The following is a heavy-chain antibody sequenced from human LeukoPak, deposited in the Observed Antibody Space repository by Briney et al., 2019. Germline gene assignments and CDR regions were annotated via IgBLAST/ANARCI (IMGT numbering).Heavy chain of an antibody. D-gene: IGHD4-17*01. CDR2: NSASDGST. CDR3: VKDRPYDYGDSTASFDS. J-gene: IGHJ4*02. V-gene: IGHV3-23*01. Sequence: RGSLRLSCAASGFTFPSYAMTWVRQAPGKGLAWVSTNSASDGSTFYADSVKGRFTISRDNSKNTLYLQMNSLRAEDTALYYCVKDRPYDYGDSTASFDSWGQGTLVTVSS. CDR1: GFTFPSYA.